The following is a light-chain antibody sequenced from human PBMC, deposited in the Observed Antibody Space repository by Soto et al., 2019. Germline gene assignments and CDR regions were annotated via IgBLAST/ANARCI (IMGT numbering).Light chain of an antibody. V-gene: IGKV3-20*01. Sequence: IVLTQSPGALSLSPGERATLSCRSSQSVSTRYLAWYQQKPGQAPRLLIFGASSRATGIPDRFSGSGSGTDCTLTISRLEPEDVAVYYCQHYGTSSWTFCPGTKVDIK. CDR2: GAS. CDR3: QHYGTSSWT. CDR1: QSVSTRY. J-gene: IGKJ1*01.